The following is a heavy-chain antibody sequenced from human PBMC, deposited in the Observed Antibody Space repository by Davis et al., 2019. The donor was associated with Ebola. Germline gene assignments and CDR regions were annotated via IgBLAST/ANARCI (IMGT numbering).Heavy chain of an antibody. CDR2: IDWDDDK. Sequence: SGPTLVKPTQTLTLTCTFSGFSLSTSGVGVGWIRQPPGKALEWLARIDWDDDKYYSTSLKTRLTISKDTSKNQVVLTMTNMDPVDTATYYCARIRGQYSSSRDYFDYWGQGTLVTVSS. CDR3: ARIRGQYSSSRDYFDY. J-gene: IGHJ4*02. V-gene: IGHV2-70*11. CDR1: GFSLSTSGVG. D-gene: IGHD6-6*01.